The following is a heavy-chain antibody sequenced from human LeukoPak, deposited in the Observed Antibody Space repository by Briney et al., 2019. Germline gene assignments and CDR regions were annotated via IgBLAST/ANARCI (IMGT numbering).Heavy chain of an antibody. CDR2: ISSSSSYI. J-gene: IGHJ4*02. V-gene: IGHV3-21*01. D-gene: IGHD2-2*02. Sequence: GGSLTLSCAASGFTFSYHWMTWVRQAPGKGLEWVSSISSSSSYIYYADSVKGRFTISRDNAKNSLYLQMNSLRAEDTAVYYCARDWFYTVWGQGTLVTVSS. CDR1: GFTFSYHW. CDR3: ARDWFYTV.